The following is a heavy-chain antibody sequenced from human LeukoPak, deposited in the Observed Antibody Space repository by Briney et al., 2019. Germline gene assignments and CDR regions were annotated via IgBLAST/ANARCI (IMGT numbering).Heavy chain of an antibody. CDR1: GFTLSDHY. J-gene: IGHJ4*02. V-gene: IGHV3-72*01. D-gene: IGHD2/OR15-2a*01. Sequence: PGGSLRLSCVVSGFTLSDHYLDWVRQSPGRGLEWVGRSRIKADGYITQYAAPVKDRFTISRDESKDSLFLQMNSLKTEDTAMYYCVRGLNSFDLWGQGTPVTISS. CDR3: VRGLNSFDL. CDR2: SRIKADGYIT.